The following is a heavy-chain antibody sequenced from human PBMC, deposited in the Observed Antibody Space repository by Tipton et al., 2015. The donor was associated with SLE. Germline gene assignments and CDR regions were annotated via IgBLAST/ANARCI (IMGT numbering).Heavy chain of an antibody. CDR2: IYDSGSS. CDR3: ARAVYSFSDAFDI. J-gene: IGHJ3*02. Sequence: LRLSCAASGFTLSDYAMIWVRKPPGKGLEWIGNIYDSGSSNYNPSLKSRVTISVDASKNQFSLRLTSLTAADTAVYYCARAVYSFSDAFDIWGQGTLVTVSS. D-gene: IGHD6-13*01. CDR1: GFTLSDYA. V-gene: IGHV4-59*01.